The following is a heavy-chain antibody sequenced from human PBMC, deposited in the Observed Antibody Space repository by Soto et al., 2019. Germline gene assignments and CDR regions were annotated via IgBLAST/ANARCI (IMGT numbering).Heavy chain of an antibody. Sequence: PGGSLRLSCSASGFTFSSYAMHWVRQSPGKGLEYVSAISSNGGSTYYADSVKGRFTISRDNSKNTLYLQMSSLRAEDTAVYYCVKDRDFWSGYSSSHWGQGTLVTVSS. D-gene: IGHD3-3*01. V-gene: IGHV3-64D*06. CDR2: ISSNGGST. J-gene: IGHJ4*02. CDR3: VKDRDFWSGYSSSH. CDR1: GFTFSSYA.